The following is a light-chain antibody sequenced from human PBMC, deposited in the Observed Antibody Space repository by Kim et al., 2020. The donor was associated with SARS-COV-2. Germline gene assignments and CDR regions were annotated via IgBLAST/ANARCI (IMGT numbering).Light chain of an antibody. CDR1: QSVSSN. Sequence: EIVMTQSPATLSVSPGERATLSCRASQSVSSNLAWYQQKPGQAPRLLIYGVSTRATGIPARFSVSGSGTEFTLTISSLQSEDFAVYYCQQYNNWPPWTFGQGTKVDIK. CDR3: QQYNNWPPWT. J-gene: IGKJ1*01. CDR2: GVS. V-gene: IGKV3-15*01.